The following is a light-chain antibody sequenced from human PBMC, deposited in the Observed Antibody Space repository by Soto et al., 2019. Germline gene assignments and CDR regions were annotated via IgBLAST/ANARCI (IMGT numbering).Light chain of an antibody. V-gene: IGLV3-25*02. J-gene: IGLJ1*01. CDR2: KDN. CDR3: QSSDSSGRYPYV. CDR1: ALPKQY. Sequence: SYALTQPPSVSVSPGQTARITCSGDALPKQYAYWYQQKPGQAPVVVIYKDNERPSGIPERFSGSTSGTTVTLTISGVQAEDEADYFCQSSDSSGRYPYVFGTGIKVTVL.